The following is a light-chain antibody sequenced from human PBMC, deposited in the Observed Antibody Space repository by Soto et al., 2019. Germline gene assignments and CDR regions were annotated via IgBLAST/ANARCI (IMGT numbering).Light chain of an antibody. Sequence: DIQMTQSPSSLSASVGDRVTITCRASQSISIYLNWYQLKPGKVPKLLIFDASTLQTGVPSRFGGGGSGTEFTLTISGLQPDDFATYYCQQYNSYSPWTFGPGTKVDIK. J-gene: IGKJ1*01. CDR3: QQYNSYSPWT. CDR1: QSISIY. V-gene: IGKV1-5*01. CDR2: DAS.